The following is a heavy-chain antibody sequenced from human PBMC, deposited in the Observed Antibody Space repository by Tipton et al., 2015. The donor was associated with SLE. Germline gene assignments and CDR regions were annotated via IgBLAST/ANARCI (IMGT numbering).Heavy chain of an antibody. J-gene: IGHJ4*02. CDR3: ARHGVFGVVISYYFDY. V-gene: IGHV4-39*01. D-gene: IGHD3-3*01. CDR2: LYYSGST. CDR1: GGSISSRSYY. Sequence: TLSLTCTVSGGSISSRSYYWGWIRQPPGKGLEWIGSLYYSGSTYYNPSLKSRVTISVDTSKNQFSLKLTSVTAADTAVYYCARHGVFGVVISYYFDYWGQGTLVTVSS.